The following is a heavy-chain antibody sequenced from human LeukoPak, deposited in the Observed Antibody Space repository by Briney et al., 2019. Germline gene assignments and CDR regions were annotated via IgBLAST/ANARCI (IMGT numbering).Heavy chain of an antibody. V-gene: IGHV4-59*04. J-gene: IGHJ3*02. D-gene: IGHD6-13*01. CDR1: GGSISSYY. Sequence: ASETLSLTCTVSGGSISSYYWSWIRQPPGKGLEWIGYIYYSGSIYYNPSLKSRVTMSVDTSKNQFSLKLSSVTAVDTAVYYCARSGSSSWIDAFDIWGQGTMVTVSS. CDR3: ARSGSSSWIDAFDI. CDR2: IYYSGSI.